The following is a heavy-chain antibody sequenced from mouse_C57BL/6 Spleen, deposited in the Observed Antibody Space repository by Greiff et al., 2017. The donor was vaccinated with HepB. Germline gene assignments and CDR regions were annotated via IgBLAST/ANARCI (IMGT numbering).Heavy chain of an antibody. D-gene: IGHD2-1*01. Sequence: EVMLVESGGGLVQPGGSLKLSCAASGFTFSDYYMYWVRQTPEKRLEWVAYISNGGGSTYYPDTVKGRFTISRDNAKNTLYLQMSRLKSEDTAMYYCARPIYYGNSYYFDYWGQGTTLTVSS. CDR1: GFTFSDYY. CDR3: ARPIYYGNSYYFDY. J-gene: IGHJ2*01. V-gene: IGHV5-12*01. CDR2: ISNGGGST.